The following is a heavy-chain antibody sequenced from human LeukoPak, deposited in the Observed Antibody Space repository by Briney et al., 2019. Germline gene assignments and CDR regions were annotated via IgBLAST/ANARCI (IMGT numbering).Heavy chain of an antibody. J-gene: IGHJ5*02. D-gene: IGHD2-15*01. CDR2: IFHTGST. Sequence: SETLSLTCAVSGYSISSGYYWGWFRQPPGEGLEWIGSIFHTGSTYYNPSLKNRVTISMDTSKNHFSLKLTSVTAADTALYYCATDCSGGSCFRGSWFDPWGQGTLVTVSS. CDR3: ATDCSGGSCFRGSWFDP. V-gene: IGHV4-38-2*01. CDR1: GYSISSGYY.